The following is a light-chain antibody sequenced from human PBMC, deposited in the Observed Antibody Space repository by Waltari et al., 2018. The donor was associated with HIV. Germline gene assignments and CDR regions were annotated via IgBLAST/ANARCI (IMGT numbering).Light chain of an antibody. Sequence: QSVLTQPPSASGPPGQRVTISRPGSNSNFGATYVSQYQQFPGAAPKLLISRNSQRPSGVPDRFSGSKSGTSASLAISGRRSDDEANYYCATWDDSLSLWVFGGVTKLTVL. CDR3: ATWDDSLSLWV. CDR1: NSNFGATY. CDR2: RNS. J-gene: IGLJ3*02. V-gene: IGLV1-47*01.